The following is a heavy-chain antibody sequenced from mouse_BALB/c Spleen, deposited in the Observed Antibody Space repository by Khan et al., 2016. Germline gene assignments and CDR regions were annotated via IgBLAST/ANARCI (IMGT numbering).Heavy chain of an antibody. Sequence: QVQLQQSGADLARPGASVKLSCKASGYTFTNYWMQWVKQRPGQGLEWIGAIYPGDGDTRYTQKFKGKATLTADKSSTTAYMQRSSLASEDSAVYYCSIAKIRGHFDYWGQGTTLTVSS. V-gene: IGHV1-87*01. CDR2: IYPGDGDT. D-gene: IGHD2-4*01. CDR1: GYTFTNYW. J-gene: IGHJ2*01. CDR3: SIAKIRGHFDY.